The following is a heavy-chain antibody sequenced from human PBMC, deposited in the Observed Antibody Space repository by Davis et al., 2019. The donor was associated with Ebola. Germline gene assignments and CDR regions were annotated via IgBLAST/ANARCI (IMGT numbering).Heavy chain of an antibody. V-gene: IGHV1-69*04. Sequence: AASVKVSCKASGYTFTSYGISWVRQAPGQGLEWMGRIIPILGIANYAQKFQGRVTITADESTSTAYMELSSLRSEDTAVYYCARDAVELLTYNWFDPWGQGTLVTVSS. CDR2: IIPILGIA. CDR3: ARDAVELLTYNWFDP. CDR1: GYTFTSYG. D-gene: IGHD3-10*01. J-gene: IGHJ5*02.